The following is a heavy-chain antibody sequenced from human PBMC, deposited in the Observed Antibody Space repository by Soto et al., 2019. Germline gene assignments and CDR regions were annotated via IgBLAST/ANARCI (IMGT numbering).Heavy chain of an antibody. CDR2: IWHDGNNK. CDR1: GFTFSNYG. Sequence: GGSLRLSCAASGFTFSNYGMHWVRQAPGKGLEWVAIIWHDGNNKYYADSVRGRFIISRDNSKNRLYLQMNSLRTEDTAVYYCASDLVGASDSYGLDVWGQGTPVTVSS. V-gene: IGHV3-33*01. J-gene: IGHJ6*02. D-gene: IGHD1-26*01. CDR3: ASDLVGASDSYGLDV.